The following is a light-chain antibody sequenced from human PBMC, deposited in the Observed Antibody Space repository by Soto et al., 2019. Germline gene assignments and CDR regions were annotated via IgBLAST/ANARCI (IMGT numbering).Light chain of an antibody. V-gene: IGLV6-57*04. CDR3: QSYDTNTVV. Sequence: NFMLTQPHSVSESPGKTVTISCTRSSGSIGSNSVQWYRQRPGSAPTIVIYEDDQRPSGVPHRFAGSIDRSSNSASLTISGLQTEDEADYYCQSYDTNTVVFGGGTKVTVL. CDR2: EDD. J-gene: IGLJ2*01. CDR1: SGSIGSNS.